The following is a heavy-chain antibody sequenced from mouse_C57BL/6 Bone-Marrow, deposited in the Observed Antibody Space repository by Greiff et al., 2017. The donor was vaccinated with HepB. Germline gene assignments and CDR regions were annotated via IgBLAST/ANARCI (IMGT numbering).Heavy chain of an antibody. CDR2: IWWDDDK. CDR1: GFSLSTFGMG. CDR3: ARIWRLLPYWYFDV. V-gene: IGHV8-8*01. D-gene: IGHD2-3*01. Sequence: QVQLKESGPGILQPSQTLSLTCSFSGFSLSTFGMGVGWIRQPSGKGLEWLAHIWWDDDKYYNPALKSRLTISKDTSKNQVFLKIANVDTADTATYYCARIWRLLPYWYFDVWGTGTTVTVSS. J-gene: IGHJ1*03.